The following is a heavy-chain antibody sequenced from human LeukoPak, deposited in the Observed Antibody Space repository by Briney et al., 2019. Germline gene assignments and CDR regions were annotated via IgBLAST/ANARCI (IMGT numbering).Heavy chain of an antibody. V-gene: IGHV3-74*03. CDR1: GFTFSSYA. J-gene: IGHJ3*02. CDR3: TRSGRGGAFDI. D-gene: IGHD1-26*01. Sequence: TGGSLRLSCAASGFTFSSYAMHWVRQAPGKGLAWVARIYSDGRRTTYADSVKGRFTISGDNAKNTLYLQMNSLRVDDMAVYYCTRSGRGGAFDIWGQGTTVTVSS. CDR2: IYSDGRRT.